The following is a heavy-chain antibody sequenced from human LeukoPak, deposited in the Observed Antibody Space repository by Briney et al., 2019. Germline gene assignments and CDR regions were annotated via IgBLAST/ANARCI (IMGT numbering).Heavy chain of an antibody. CDR3: ATGAHYNWSHFDY. CDR2: INHSGST. V-gene: IGHV4-34*01. CDR1: GGSFSGYY. D-gene: IGHD1-20*01. Sequence: SETLSLTCAVYGGSFSGYYWSWIRQPPGKGLEWIGEINHSGSTNYNLSLKSRVTISVDTSKNQFSLKLSSVTAADTAVYYCATGAHYNWSHFDYWGQGTLVTVSS. J-gene: IGHJ4*02.